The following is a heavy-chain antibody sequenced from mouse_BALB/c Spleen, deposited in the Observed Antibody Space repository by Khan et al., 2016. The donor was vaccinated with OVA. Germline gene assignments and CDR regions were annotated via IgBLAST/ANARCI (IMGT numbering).Heavy chain of an antibody. CDR2: ISYSGDT. CDR3: ASMIPYYYGSNFEGYYCEY. Sequence: EVQLQESGPGLVKPSQSLSLTCTVTGYSITSDYAWNWIRQLAGNQLEWMGYISYSGDTAYNPSLKSRITITPDTSTNQFFLQLNSLTTEDTAAYYCASMIPYYYGSNFEGYYCEYWGQGTTLTVSS. CDR1: GYSITSDYA. J-gene: IGHJ2*01. V-gene: IGHV3-2*02. D-gene: IGHD1-1*01.